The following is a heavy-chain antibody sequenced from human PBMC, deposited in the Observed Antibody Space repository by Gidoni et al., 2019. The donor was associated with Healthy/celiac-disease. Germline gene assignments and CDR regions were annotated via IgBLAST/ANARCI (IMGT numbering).Heavy chain of an antibody. CDR2: MNPNRGNT. CDR3: ARHGRSLVVPAANGQNYYGMDV. Sequence: QVQLVQSGAEVKKPGASVKVSCKASGYTFTSYDINWVRQATGQGLEWMGWMNPNRGNTGYAQKFQGRVTMTRNTSISTAYMELSSLRSEDTAVYYCARHGRSLVVPAANGQNYYGMDVWGQGTTVTVSS. V-gene: IGHV1-8*01. CDR1: GYTFTSYD. D-gene: IGHD2-2*01. J-gene: IGHJ6*02.